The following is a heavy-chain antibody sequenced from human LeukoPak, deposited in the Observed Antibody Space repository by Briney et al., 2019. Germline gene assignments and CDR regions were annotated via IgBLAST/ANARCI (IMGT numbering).Heavy chain of an antibody. Sequence: GESLKISCKSSGYSFTSYWIGWVRQMPGKGLEWMGIIYPGDSDTRYSPPFQGQVTISADKSISTAYLQWSSLKASDTAMYYCARLRQTTVTTYYFDYWGQGTLVTVSS. D-gene: IGHD4-17*01. CDR2: IYPGDSDT. CDR1: GYSFTSYW. V-gene: IGHV5-51*01. J-gene: IGHJ4*02. CDR3: ARLRQTTVTTYYFDY.